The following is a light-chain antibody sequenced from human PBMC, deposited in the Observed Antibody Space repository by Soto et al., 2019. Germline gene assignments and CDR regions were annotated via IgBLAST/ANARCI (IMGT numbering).Light chain of an antibody. V-gene: IGKV3-11*01. CDR1: QSVRND. J-gene: IGKJ4*01. Sequence: EIVLTQSPATLSLSPGERATLSCRASQSVRNDLVWYHQKPGQAPRVLIYSASNRATGIPARFSGSGSGTEFALTISSLEPEDFAVYYCQHRTSWPPTFGGGTKVVMK. CDR2: SAS. CDR3: QHRTSWPPT.